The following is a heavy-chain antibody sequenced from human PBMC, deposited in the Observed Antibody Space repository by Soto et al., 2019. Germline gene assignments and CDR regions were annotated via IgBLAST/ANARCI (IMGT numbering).Heavy chain of an antibody. Sequence: GGSLRLSCAASGFTFSDYYMSWIRQAPGKGLEWVSYISSSSSYTNYADSVKGRFTISRDNAKNSLYLQMNSLRAEDTTVYYCASIWFGELLPFDYWGQGTLVTVSS. D-gene: IGHD3-10*01. CDR2: ISSSSSYT. V-gene: IGHV3-11*06. CDR1: GFTFSDYY. J-gene: IGHJ4*02. CDR3: ASIWFGELLPFDY.